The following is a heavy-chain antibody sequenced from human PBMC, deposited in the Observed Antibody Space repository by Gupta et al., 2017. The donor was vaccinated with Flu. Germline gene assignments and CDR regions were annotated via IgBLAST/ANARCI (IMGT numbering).Heavy chain of an antibody. CDR2: ISFDGNTE. CDR3: AKTPRDYGDYDYYFDS. CDR1: GFTFYTYG. J-gene: IGHJ4*02. D-gene: IGHD4-17*01. Sequence: QVRLVESGGGVVQPGTSVRLSCVASGFTFYTYGMHWVRQTPGKGLEWVALISFDGNTENYEDSVKGRFTISRDNSKNTLYLQMNSLTAEDTAVYYCAKTPRDYGDYDYYFDSWGQGTLVAVXS. V-gene: IGHV3-30*18.